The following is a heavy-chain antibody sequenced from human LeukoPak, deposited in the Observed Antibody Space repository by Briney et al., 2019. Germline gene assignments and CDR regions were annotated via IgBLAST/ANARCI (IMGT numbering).Heavy chain of an antibody. J-gene: IGHJ3*02. Sequence: ASVKVSCKASRYTFTSYGISWVRQAPGQGLEWMGWISAYNGNTNYAQKLQGRVTVTTDTSTSTAYMELRSLRSDDTAVYYCARDTRRGYSYGSDIWGQGTMVTVSS. D-gene: IGHD5-18*01. CDR3: ARDTRRGYSYGSDI. V-gene: IGHV1-18*01. CDR1: RYTFTSYG. CDR2: ISAYNGNT.